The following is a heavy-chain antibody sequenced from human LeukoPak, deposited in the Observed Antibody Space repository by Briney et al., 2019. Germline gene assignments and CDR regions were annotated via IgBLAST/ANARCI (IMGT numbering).Heavy chain of an antibody. CDR1: GGSISSYY. J-gene: IGHJ4*02. D-gene: IGHD1-1*01. CDR2: IYYSGST. CDR3: ARVGPELECRSFDY. Sequence: PSETLSLTCTVSGGSISSYYWSWIRQPPGKGLEWIGYIYYSGSTNYNPSLKSRVTISVDTSKNQFSLKLSSVTAADTAVYYCARVGPELECRSFDYWGQGTLVTVSS. V-gene: IGHV4-59*01.